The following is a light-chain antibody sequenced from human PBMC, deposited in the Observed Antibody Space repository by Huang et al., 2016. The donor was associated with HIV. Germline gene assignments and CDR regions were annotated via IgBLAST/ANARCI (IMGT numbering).Light chain of an antibody. CDR2: AAS. CDR3: QKYNNWPRT. CDR1: QSVSSN. J-gene: IGKJ1*01. V-gene: IGKV3-15*01. Sequence: EIVMTQSPATLSVSPGERATLSCRASQSVSSNLAWYQQKPGQAPRLLIYAASTRATGIPARFSGSGSGKEFTLTISSLQSEDFAVYYCQKYNNWPRTFGQGTKVEIK.